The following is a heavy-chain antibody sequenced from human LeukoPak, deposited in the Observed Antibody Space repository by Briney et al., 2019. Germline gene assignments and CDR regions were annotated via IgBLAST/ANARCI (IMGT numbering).Heavy chain of an antibody. J-gene: IGHJ6*02. CDR2: IWYDGSNK. D-gene: IGHD6-19*01. V-gene: IGHV3-33*01. CDR1: GFTFSSYG. Sequence: GRSLRLSCAASGFTFSSYGMHWVRQAPGKGLEWVAVIWYDGSNKYYADSVKGRFTISRDNSKNTLYLQMNSLRAEDTAVYYCARDPSGHGMDVWGQGTTVTVSS. CDR3: ARDPSGHGMDV.